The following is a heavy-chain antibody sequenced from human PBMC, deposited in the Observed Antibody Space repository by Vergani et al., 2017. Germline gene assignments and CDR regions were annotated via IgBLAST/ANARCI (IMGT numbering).Heavy chain of an antibody. D-gene: IGHD6-6*01. CDR3: ARGGSDYSSSSGRYYFYMDV. J-gene: IGHJ6*03. CDR2: IIPMFGTL. CDR1: GGTFSSYG. Sequence: QVQLVQSGAEVKKPGSSVKVSCKASGGTFSSYGINWVRQAPGQGLEWMGGIIPMFGTLNYAQKFQGRVTITADESTSTGYMELSSLRSEDTAVFYCARGGSDYSSSSGRYYFYMDVWGKGTTVTVSS. V-gene: IGHV1-69*01.